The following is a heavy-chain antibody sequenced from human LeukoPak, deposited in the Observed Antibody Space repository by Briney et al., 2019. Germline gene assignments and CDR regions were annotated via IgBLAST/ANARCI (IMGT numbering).Heavy chain of an antibody. CDR3: ARNSGWFRFDY. CDR2: IKEDGSDK. Sequence: GGSLRLSCAASGFTFSSYAMSWVRQSPGKGLEWVANIKEDGSDKYYVDSVKGRFTISRDNAKNSLYLQMNSLRAEDTAVYYCARNSGWFRFDYWGQGTLVTVSS. CDR1: GFTFSSYA. J-gene: IGHJ4*02. V-gene: IGHV3-7*03. D-gene: IGHD6-19*01.